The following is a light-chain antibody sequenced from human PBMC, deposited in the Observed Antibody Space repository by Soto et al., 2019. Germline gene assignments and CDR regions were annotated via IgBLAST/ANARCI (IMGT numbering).Light chain of an antibody. Sequence: TGWTQSHGTLSLSPGDRATLSCRARQSVSSSYLAWYQQKPGKAPRLLIYDASRRATGITERFSGSGSGTDFTLTISRLEPEDFAVYYCQQYGSTPRTFGQGTKVDI. J-gene: IGKJ1*01. CDR3: QQYGSTPRT. CDR2: DAS. CDR1: QSVSSSY. V-gene: IGKV3-20*01.